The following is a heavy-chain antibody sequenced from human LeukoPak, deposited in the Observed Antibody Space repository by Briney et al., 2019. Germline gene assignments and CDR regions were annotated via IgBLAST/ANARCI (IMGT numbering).Heavy chain of an antibody. J-gene: IGHJ4*02. CDR1: GYTFTGYY. CDR3: ARDRYSLTLPDY. V-gene: IGHV1-2*02. Sequence: GALVKVSCKASGYTFTGYYMHWVRQAPGQGLEWMGWINPNSGGTNYAQKFQGRVTMTRDTSISTAYMELSRLRSDDTAVYYCARDRYSLTLPDYWGQGTLVTVSS. D-gene: IGHD2-21*01. CDR2: INPNSGGT.